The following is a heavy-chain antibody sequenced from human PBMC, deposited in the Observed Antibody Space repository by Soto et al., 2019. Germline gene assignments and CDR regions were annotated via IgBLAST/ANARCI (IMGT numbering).Heavy chain of an antibody. CDR1: GYIFTSYD. J-gene: IGHJ4*02. Sequence: QVQLVQSGAEVKKPGASVKVSCKASGYIFTSYDINWVRQATGQGLEWMGWMNANSGNTGYAQKFQGRVTMNRDTSLSTAYMELSSLRSEDTAVYYCARGTRTAADYWGQGTLVNVSS. V-gene: IGHV1-8*01. CDR3: ARGTRTAADY. CDR2: MNANSGNT.